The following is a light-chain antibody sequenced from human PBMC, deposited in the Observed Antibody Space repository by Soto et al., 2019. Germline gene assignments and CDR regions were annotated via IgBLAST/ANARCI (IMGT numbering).Light chain of an antibody. V-gene: IGLV2-14*03. CDR1: SSDVGGYNF. CDR2: DVN. CDR3: CSYTSSSTHV. Sequence: QSALTQPASVSGSPGQSITISCTGTSSDVGGYNFVSWYQQHPGKVPKLMIFDVNRRPSGVSDRFSGSKSGNTASLTIAGLQDDDEGDYYCCSYTSSSTHVFGSGTKVTVL. J-gene: IGLJ1*01.